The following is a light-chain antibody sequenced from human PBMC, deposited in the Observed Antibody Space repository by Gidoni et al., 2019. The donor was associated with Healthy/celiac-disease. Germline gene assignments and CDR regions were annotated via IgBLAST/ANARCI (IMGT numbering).Light chain of an antibody. Sequence: DLQMTQSPSSLSASVGDRVTITCRASQSISSYLNWYQQKPGKAPKLLIYAASSMQSGVPSRFSGSGCGTELTLTISSRQPEDFATYYCQQSYSTHAWTFGQGTKVEIK. CDR3: QQSYSTHAWT. V-gene: IGKV1-39*01. CDR2: AAS. CDR1: QSISSY. J-gene: IGKJ1*01.